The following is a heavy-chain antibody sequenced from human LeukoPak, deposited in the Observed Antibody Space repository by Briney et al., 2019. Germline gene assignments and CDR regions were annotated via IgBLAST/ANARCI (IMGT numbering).Heavy chain of an antibody. Sequence: GESLKISCKGSGYNFTNYWIGWVRQMPGKGLEWMGIIYPNNSNAKYSPSFQGQVTISADKSIPTAYLQWSSLEASDTAMYYCARQPSNKGDFWGQGTRVTVSS. CDR2: IYPNNSNA. D-gene: IGHD2/OR15-2a*01. CDR3: ARQPSNKGDF. V-gene: IGHV5-51*01. J-gene: IGHJ4*02. CDR1: GYNFTNYW.